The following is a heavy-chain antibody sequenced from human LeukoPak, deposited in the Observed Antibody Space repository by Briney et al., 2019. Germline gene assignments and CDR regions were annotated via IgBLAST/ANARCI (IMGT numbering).Heavy chain of an antibody. CDR3: ARDRGYCSDNSCYSSWLDP. CDR1: GFTFTTYS. D-gene: IGHD2-2*01. V-gene: IGHV3-48*04. CDR2: ISSSGRTL. J-gene: IGHJ5*02. Sequence: GGSLRLSCGASGFTFTTYSMNWVRQAPGKGLEWLSYISSSGRTLHYADSVKGRFTISRDNAKNSLYLQMNSLRAEDTAVYYCARDRGYCSDNSCYSSWLDPWGQGTLVTVSS.